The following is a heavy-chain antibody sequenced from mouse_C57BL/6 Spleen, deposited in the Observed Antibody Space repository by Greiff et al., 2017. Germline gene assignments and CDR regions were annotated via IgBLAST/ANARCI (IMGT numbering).Heavy chain of an antibody. CDR1: GYTFTDYE. D-gene: IGHD2-4*01. J-gene: IGHJ2*01. CDR3: TREDDDGGYYFDY. V-gene: IGHV1-15*01. CDR2: IDPETGGT. Sequence: QVQLQQSGAELVRPGASVTLSCKASGYTFTDYEMHWVKQTPVHGLEWIGAIDPETGGTAYNQKFKGKAILTADKSSSTAYMELRSLTSEDSAVYYCTREDDDGGYYFDYGGQGTTRTVSS.